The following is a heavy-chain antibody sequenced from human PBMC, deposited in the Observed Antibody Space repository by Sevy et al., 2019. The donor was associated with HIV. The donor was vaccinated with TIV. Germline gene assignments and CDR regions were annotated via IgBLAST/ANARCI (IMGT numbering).Heavy chain of an antibody. CDR1: AFTFSSYN. CDR3: ARGPPDGSYDYFDY. Sequence: GGSLRLSCAAPAFTFSSYNMNWVRQAPGKGLEWVSCISGSSNYIYYAESLKGRFIISRDNAKNTLYLQMNSLRADDTAVYYCARGPPDGSYDYFDYWGQGTLVTVSS. CDR2: ISGSSNYI. J-gene: IGHJ4*02. V-gene: IGHV3-21*06. D-gene: IGHD1-26*01.